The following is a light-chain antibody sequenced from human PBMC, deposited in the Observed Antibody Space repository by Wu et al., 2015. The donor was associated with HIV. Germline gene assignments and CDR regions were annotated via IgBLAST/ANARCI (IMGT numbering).Light chain of an antibody. CDR2: DAS. CDR3: QQRRYWPLYT. J-gene: IGKJ2*01. V-gene: IGKV3-11*01. CDR1: QRVRSSY. Sequence: SCRASQRVRSSYLAWYQQKPGQAPRLLIYDASNRATGIPARFSGSGSGTDFTLTISSLEPEDFAVYYCQQRRYWPLYTFGQGTKLEIK.